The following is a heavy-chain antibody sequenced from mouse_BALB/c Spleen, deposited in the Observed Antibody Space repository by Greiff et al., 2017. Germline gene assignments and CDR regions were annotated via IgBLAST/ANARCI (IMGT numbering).Heavy chain of an antibody. V-gene: IGHV5-4*02. J-gene: IGHJ4*01. CDR1: GFTFSDYY. Sequence: VQLKESGGGLVKPGGSLKLSCAASGFTFSDYYMYWVRQTPEKRLEWVATISDGGSYTYYPDSVKGRFTISRDNAKNNLYLQMSSLKSEDTAMYYCAREGRSYAMDYWGQGTSVTVSS. D-gene: IGHD1-1*01. CDR3: AREGRSYAMDY. CDR2: ISDGGSYT.